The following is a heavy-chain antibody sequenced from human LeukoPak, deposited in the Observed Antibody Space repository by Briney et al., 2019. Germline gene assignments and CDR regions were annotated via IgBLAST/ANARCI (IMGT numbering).Heavy chain of an antibody. CDR1: GYTFTGYY. D-gene: IGHD1-1*01. Sequence: ASVKVSCKASGYTFTGYYMHWVRQAPGQGLEWMGWINPNSGGTNYAQKFQGRVTMTRDTSISTAYMELSRLRSDDTAVYYCARAQRPFETRAFVIWGQGTMVTVSS. J-gene: IGHJ3*02. CDR2: INPNSGGT. V-gene: IGHV1-2*02. CDR3: ARAQRPFETRAFVI.